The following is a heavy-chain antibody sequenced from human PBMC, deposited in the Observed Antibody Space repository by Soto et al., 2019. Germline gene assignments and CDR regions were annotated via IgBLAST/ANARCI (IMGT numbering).Heavy chain of an antibody. D-gene: IGHD3-22*01. CDR2: IYYSGST. J-gene: IGHJ2*01. V-gene: IGHV4-39*01. CDR3: ARVGHYDSSSYYWSTAVGYFAL. CDR1: GGSISSSSYY. Sequence: PSETLSLTCSVSGGSISSSSYYWGWIRQPPGKGLEWIGSIYYSGSTYYNPSLKSRVTISIDKSKNQFSLKLSSLTAADTAVYYCARVGHYDSSSYYWSTAVGYFALWGRGTLVTVSS.